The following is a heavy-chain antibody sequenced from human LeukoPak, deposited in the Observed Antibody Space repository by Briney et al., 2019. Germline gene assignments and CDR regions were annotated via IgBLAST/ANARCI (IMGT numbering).Heavy chain of an antibody. CDR2: ISNIGDII. V-gene: IGHV3-48*03. CDR3: SESSVPGLDS. J-gene: IGHJ4*02. Sequence: GGSLRLSCAASGFTFSNYEMNWVRQAPGKGLEWISHISNIGDIIHYADSVEGRFTISRDNAKNSLYLQMISLRTEDTGMYYCSESSVPGLDSWGQGTLVTVSS. CDR1: GFTFSNYE. D-gene: IGHD6-19*01.